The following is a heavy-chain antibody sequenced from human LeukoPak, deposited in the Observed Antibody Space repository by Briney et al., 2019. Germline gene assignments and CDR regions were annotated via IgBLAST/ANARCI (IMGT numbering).Heavy chain of an antibody. D-gene: IGHD5-18*01. J-gene: IGHJ4*02. CDR3: AREEPRSYTFDY. Sequence: AASVKVSCKASGFTFTDYFIHWVRQAPGQGLEYVGVMYLTTDTSWSAQTLRHRLTMTGDTSTDTVYMELSSLTSEDTAIYYCAREEPRSYTFDYWGQGTLVAVSS. CDR2: MYLTTDTS. V-gene: IGHV1-46*04. CDR1: GFTFTDYF.